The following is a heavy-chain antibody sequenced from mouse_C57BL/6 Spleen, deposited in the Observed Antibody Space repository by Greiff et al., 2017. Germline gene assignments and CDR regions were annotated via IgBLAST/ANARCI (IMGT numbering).Heavy chain of an antibody. CDR1: GFTFSDYG. CDR2: ISSGSSTI. CDR3: ARPGYYGSRGYVDY. D-gene: IGHD1-1*01. J-gene: IGHJ2*01. Sequence: EVKLMESGGGLVKPGGSLKLSCAASGFTFSDYGMHWVRQAPEKGLEWVAYISSGSSTIYYADTVKGRFTISRDNAKNTLVLQRTSLRSEDTAMYYCARPGYYGSRGYVDYWGQGTTLTVSS. V-gene: IGHV5-17*01.